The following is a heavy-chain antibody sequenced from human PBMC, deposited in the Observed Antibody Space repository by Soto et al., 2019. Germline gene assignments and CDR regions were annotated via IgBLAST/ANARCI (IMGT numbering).Heavy chain of an antibody. CDR1: GFTFSTYA. D-gene: IGHD5-18*01. Sequence: EVQLLESGGDLVQPGGSLRLSCVASGFTFSTYAMTWVRQGPGKGLEWVSAISGSGDNTYYVDSVKGRFTSSRDNGKNTLYVQMNSLRAEDTDVYYCAKGRGYSYGHSDYWGQGTLVTVSS. CDR3: AKGRGYSYGHSDY. J-gene: IGHJ4*02. CDR2: ISGSGDNT. V-gene: IGHV3-23*01.